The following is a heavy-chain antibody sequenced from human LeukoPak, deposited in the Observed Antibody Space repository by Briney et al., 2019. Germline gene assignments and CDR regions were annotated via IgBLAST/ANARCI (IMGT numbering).Heavy chain of an antibody. J-gene: IGHJ3*02. CDR2: IYYSGST. D-gene: IGHD3-22*01. CDR1: GGSISSGDYY. CDR3: ARGGYYDSNGHDAFDI. V-gene: IGHV4-30-4*01. Sequence: TSETLSLTCTVSGGSISSGDYYWSWIRQPPGKGLEWIGYIYYSGSTYYNPSLKSRVTISVDTSKNQFSLKLSSVTAADTAVYYCARGGYYDSNGHDAFDIWGQGTMVTVSS.